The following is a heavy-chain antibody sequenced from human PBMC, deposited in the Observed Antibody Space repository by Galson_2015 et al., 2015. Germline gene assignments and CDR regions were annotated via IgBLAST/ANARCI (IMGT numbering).Heavy chain of an antibody. D-gene: IGHD6-19*01. CDR2: ISAYNGNT. Sequence: SVKVSCKASGYTFTSYDINWVRQATGQGLEWMGWISAYNGNTNYAQKLQGRVTMTTDTSTSTAYMELRSLRSDDTAVYYCAREGSSRSLQWLVCSSSWFDSWGQGTLVTVSS. CDR3: AREGSSRSLQWLVCSSSWFDS. V-gene: IGHV1-18*01. J-gene: IGHJ5*01. CDR1: GYTFTSYD.